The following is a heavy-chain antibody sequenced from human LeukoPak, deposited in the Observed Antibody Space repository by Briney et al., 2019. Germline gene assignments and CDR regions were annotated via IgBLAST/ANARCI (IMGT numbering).Heavy chain of an antibody. CDR3: GRYMDYYDSSDHFDY. CDR2: IKQDGSEK. D-gene: IGHD3-22*01. V-gene: IGHV3-7*01. Sequence: GGSLRLSCAASGFTFSNYWMHWVRQAPGKGLEWVANIKQDGSEKYYVDSVKGRFTISRDNAKNSLYLQMNSLRDEDAAVYYCGRYMDYYDSSDHFDYWGQGTLVTVSS. CDR1: GFTFSNYW. J-gene: IGHJ4*02.